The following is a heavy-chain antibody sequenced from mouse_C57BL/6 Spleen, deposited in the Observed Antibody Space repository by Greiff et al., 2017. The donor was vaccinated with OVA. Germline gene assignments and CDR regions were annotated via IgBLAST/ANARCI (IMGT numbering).Heavy chain of an antibody. V-gene: IGHV14-4*01. CDR3: TFYYDYDVGYFDY. Sequence: EVQLQESGAELVRPGASVKLSCTASGFNIKDDYMHWVKQRPEQGLEWIGWIYPENGDTEYASKFQGKATITADTSSNTAYLQLSSLTSEDTAVYYCTFYYDYDVGYFDYWGQGTTLTVSS. J-gene: IGHJ2*01. CDR2: IYPENGDT. CDR1: GFNIKDDY. D-gene: IGHD2-4*01.